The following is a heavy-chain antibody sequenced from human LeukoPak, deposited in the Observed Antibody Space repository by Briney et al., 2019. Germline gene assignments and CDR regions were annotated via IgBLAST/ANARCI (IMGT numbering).Heavy chain of an antibody. CDR1: GGSISSYY. Sequence: PSETLSLTCTVSGGSISSYYWSWIRQPPGKGLEWIGYIYYSGSTNYNPSLKSRVTIPVDTSKNQFSLKLSSVTAADTAVYYCARDPGTPFDYWGQGTLVTVSS. CDR3: ARDPGTPFDY. J-gene: IGHJ4*02. V-gene: IGHV4-59*12. CDR2: IYYSGST.